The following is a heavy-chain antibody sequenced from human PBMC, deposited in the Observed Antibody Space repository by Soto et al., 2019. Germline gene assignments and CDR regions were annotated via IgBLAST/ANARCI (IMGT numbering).Heavy chain of an antibody. Sequence: QVQLVESGGGVVQPGRSLRLSCAASGFTFSSYAMHWVRQAPGKGLEWVAVISYDGSNKYYADSVKGRFTISRDNSKNTRYLQMNSLRAEDTAVYYCARDLTRITIFGVASYYYYGMDVWGQGTTVTVSS. D-gene: IGHD3-3*01. V-gene: IGHV3-30-3*01. CDR3: ARDLTRITIFGVASYYYYGMDV. CDR1: GFTFSSYA. CDR2: ISYDGSNK. J-gene: IGHJ6*02.